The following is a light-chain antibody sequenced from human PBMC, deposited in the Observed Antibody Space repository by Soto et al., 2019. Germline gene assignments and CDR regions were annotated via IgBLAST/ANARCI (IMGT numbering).Light chain of an antibody. CDR2: DVS. CDR1: SCDVGGYND. CDR3: SSYTSSSTLG. Sequence: QSALTQPASVSGSPGQSITISCTGTSCDVGGYNDVSWYQQHPGKAPKLMIYDVSNRPSGVSNRFSGSKSGNTASLTISGLAAEDEADYYCSSYTSSSTLGFGTGTKVTVL. J-gene: IGLJ1*01. V-gene: IGLV2-14*01.